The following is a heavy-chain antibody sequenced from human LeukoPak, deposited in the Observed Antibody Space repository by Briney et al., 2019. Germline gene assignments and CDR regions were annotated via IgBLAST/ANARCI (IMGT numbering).Heavy chain of an antibody. J-gene: IGHJ4*02. V-gene: IGHV1-69*04. CDR3: ARETGGQLVPLPIDY. CDR1: GGTFSSYA. D-gene: IGHD6-6*01. Sequence: GASVKVSCKASGGTFSSYAISWVRQAPGQGLEWMGRIIPILGIANYAQKFQGRVTITADKSTSTAYMELSSLRSEDTAVYYCARETGGQLVPLPIDYWGQGTPVTVSS. CDR2: IIPILGIA.